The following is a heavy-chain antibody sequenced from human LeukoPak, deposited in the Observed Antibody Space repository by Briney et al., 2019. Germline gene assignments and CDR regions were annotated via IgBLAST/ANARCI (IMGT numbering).Heavy chain of an antibody. CDR3: AIRYCSGGDCYSWFDP. Sequence: GASVKVSCTASGGTFSSYAINRVRQAPGQGLEWMGGIRPIFGTANYAQKFQGRVTIIADESTSTAYMELNSLRSEDTAVYYCAIRYCSGGDCYSWFDPWGQGTLVTVSS. V-gene: IGHV1-69*13. J-gene: IGHJ5*02. CDR1: GGTFSSYA. CDR2: IRPIFGTA. D-gene: IGHD2-15*01.